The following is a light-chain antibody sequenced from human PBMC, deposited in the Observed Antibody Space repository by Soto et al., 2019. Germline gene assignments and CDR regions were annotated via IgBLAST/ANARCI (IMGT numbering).Light chain of an antibody. CDR1: QSVLYSSNNKNY. CDR2: WAS. CDR3: QQYYSTLYT. J-gene: IGKJ2*01. Sequence: DIVMTQSPDSLAVSLGXRATXNCKSSQSVLYSSNNKNYLAWYQQKPGQSPKLLIYWASTRESGVPDRFSGSGSGTDFTLTISSLQAEDVAVYYCQQYYSTLYTFGQGTKLEIK. V-gene: IGKV4-1*01.